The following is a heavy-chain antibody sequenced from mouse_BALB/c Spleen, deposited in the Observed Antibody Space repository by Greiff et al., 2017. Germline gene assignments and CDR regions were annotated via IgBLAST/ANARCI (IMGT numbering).Heavy chain of an antibody. CDR3: ARITTVVAAYYFDY. Sequence: EVHLVESGGGLVKPGGSLKLSCAASGFTFSSYAMSWVRQTPEKRLEWVASISSGGSTYYPDSVKGRFTISRDNARNILYLQMSSLRSEDTAMYYCARITTVVAAYYFDYWGQGTTLTVSS. CDR1: GFTFSSYA. V-gene: IGHV5-6-5*01. J-gene: IGHJ2*01. CDR2: ISSGGST. D-gene: IGHD1-1*01.